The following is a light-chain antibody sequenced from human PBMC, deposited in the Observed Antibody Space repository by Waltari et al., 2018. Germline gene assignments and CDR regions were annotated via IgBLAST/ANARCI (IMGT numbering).Light chain of an antibody. CDR1: QIVSRT. V-gene: IGKV3-20*01. Sequence: EIVLTQSPGTLSLSPGERATLSCRTSQIVSRTLAWYQQKPGQAPRLLIYAASSRATGIPDRFSGSGSGTDFSLTISRLEPEDFAVYYCQHYVTLPVTFGPGTKVEIK. J-gene: IGKJ1*01. CDR2: AAS. CDR3: QHYVTLPVT.